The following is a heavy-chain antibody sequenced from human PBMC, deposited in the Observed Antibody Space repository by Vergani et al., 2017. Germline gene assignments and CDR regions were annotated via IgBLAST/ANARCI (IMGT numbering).Heavy chain of an antibody. CDR1: GFTFDDYA. CDR3: ARGGRYDFWSGYYMGFDY. J-gene: IGHJ4*02. V-gene: IGHV3-9*01. CDR2: ISWNSGSI. D-gene: IGHD3-3*01. Sequence: EVQLVESGGGLVQPGRSLRLSCAASGFTFDDYAMHWVRQAPGKGLEWVSGISWNSGSIGYADSVKGRFTISRDNAKNSLYLQMNSLRAGDTAVYYCARGGRYDFWSGYYMGFDYWGQGTLVTVSS.